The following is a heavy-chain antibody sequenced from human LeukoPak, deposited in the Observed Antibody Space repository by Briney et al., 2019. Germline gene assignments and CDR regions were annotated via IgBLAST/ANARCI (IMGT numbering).Heavy chain of an antibody. CDR1: GFTFSTCA. Sequence: GGSLRLSCAASGFTFSTCAMHWVRQAPGKGLEYVSAVNSNGRNTFYASSVKGRFTISRDNSKNTLYLQMGGLRAEDMALYYCVRDMTGNYYDTWGQGTLVTVSS. J-gene: IGHJ4*02. D-gene: IGHD3-22*01. CDR2: VNSNGRNT. V-gene: IGHV3-64*01. CDR3: VRDMTGNYYDT.